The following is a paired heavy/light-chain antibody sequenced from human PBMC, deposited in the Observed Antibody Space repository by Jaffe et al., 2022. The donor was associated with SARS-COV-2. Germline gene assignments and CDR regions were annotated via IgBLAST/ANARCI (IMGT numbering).Heavy chain of an antibody. Sequence: QIQLVQSGVEVKKSGASVRVSCRASADTFSSYGITWVRQAPGQGLEWMGWVTANHANTYSTERFQGRITMTTDISTNTAYMELRSLTSDDTAVYYCARVATDAFDVWGQGTMVTVSS. D-gene: IGHD5-12*01. CDR2: VTANHANT. CDR1: ADTFSSYG. CDR3: ARVATDAFDV. J-gene: IGHJ3*01. V-gene: IGHV1-18*01.
Light chain of an antibody. Sequence: QSVLTQPPSASGTPGLRVTISCSGSSSNIGSNPVNWYQQLPGTAPKLLIYNDDERPSGVPDRFSGSKSGTSASLAISGLQSEDEADYYCAAWDDSLIGLWVFGGGTKLTVL. CDR3: AAWDDSLIGLWV. V-gene: IGLV1-44*01. CDR1: SSNIGSNP. J-gene: IGLJ3*02. CDR2: NDD.